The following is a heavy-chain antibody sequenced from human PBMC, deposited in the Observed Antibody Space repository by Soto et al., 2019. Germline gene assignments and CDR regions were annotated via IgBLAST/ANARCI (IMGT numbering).Heavy chain of an antibody. J-gene: IGHJ6*02. V-gene: IGHV3-23*01. CDR1: GFTFSSFA. Sequence: EVQLLESGGGLVQPGGSLRLSCAASGFTFSSFALNWVRQAPGKGLAWVSIISGSADSTFYADSVTGRFTISRDNSKNMLYLQINSLRAEDTAVYYCAKTRGAMIYAISVYGMDVWGQGTTVTVSS. CDR2: ISGSADST. D-gene: IGHD2-8*01. CDR3: AKTRGAMIYAISVYGMDV.